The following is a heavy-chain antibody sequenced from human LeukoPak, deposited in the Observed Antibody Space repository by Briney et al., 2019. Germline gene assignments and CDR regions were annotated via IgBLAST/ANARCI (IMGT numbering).Heavy chain of an antibody. V-gene: IGHV1-18*01. CDR1: GYTFTSYG. Sequence: GASVKVSCKASGYTFTSYGISWVRQAPGQGLEWMGWISAYNGNTNYAQKLQGRVTMTTDTSTSTAYMELRSLRSDDTAVYYCARDLSAPLYNWNYLFSNYYYYMDVWGKGTTVTVSS. J-gene: IGHJ6*03. CDR3: ARDLSAPLYNWNYLFSNYYYYMDV. CDR2: ISAYNGNT. D-gene: IGHD1-7*01.